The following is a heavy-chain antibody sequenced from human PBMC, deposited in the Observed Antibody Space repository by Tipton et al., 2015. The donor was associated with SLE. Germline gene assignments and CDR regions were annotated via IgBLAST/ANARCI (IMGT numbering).Heavy chain of an antibody. J-gene: IGHJ3*02. CDR1: GGSISSHY. D-gene: IGHD7-27*01. Sequence: TLSLTCTVSGGSISSHYWSWIRQPAGKGLEWIGYIYTSGSTNYNPSLKSRVTISVDTSKNQFSLKLSSVTAADTAVYYCARGTDWGGGAFDIWGQGTMVTVSS. CDR2: IYTSGST. CDR3: ARGTDWGGGAFDI. V-gene: IGHV4-59*11.